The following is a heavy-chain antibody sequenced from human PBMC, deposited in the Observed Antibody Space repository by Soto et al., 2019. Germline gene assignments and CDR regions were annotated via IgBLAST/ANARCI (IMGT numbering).Heavy chain of an antibody. D-gene: IGHD3-22*01. CDR2: IYPGDSDT. CDR1: GYSFTSYW. J-gene: IGHJ4*02. Sequence: VESLKISCKGSGYSFTSYWIGWVRQMPGKGLEWMGIIYPGDSDTRYSPSFQGQVTISADKSTNTAYLQWSSLKASDTAFYYCVREGYYDSSAYYYWSQATLVTVSS. V-gene: IGHV5-51*01. CDR3: VREGYYDSSAYYY.